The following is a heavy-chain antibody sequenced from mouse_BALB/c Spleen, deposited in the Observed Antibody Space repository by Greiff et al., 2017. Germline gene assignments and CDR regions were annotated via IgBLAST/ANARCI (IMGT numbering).Heavy chain of an antibody. Sequence: EVMLVESGGDLVKPGGSLKLSCAASGFTFSSYGMSWVRQTPDKRLEWVATISSGGSYTYYPASVKGRFTISRDNAKNTLYLQMSSLKSEDTAMYYCARHETTVVATDRYFDYWGQGTTLTVSS. V-gene: IGHV5-6*01. J-gene: IGHJ2*01. CDR1: GFTFSSYG. CDR2: ISSGGSYT. CDR3: ARHETTVVATDRYFDY. D-gene: IGHD1-1*01.